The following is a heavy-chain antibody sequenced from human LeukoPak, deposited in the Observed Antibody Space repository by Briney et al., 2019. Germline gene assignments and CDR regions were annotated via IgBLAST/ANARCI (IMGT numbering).Heavy chain of an antibody. V-gene: IGHV3-30*14. CDR3: ARGGVVGAITYFDY. J-gene: IGHJ4*02. D-gene: IGHD1-26*01. CDR1: GFTFSNYP. Sequence: PGGALTLSCADCGFTFSNYPMHWLRQAPGAGLEWVAVISYDGSNKYYAHYPNDRFTISQDNSKNPLTLQMNTLSAEDTAVYYWARGGVVGAITYFDYWGQGTLVTVSS. CDR2: ISYDGSNK.